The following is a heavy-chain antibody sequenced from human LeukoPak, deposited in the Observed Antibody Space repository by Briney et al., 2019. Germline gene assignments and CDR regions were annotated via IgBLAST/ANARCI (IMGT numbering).Heavy chain of an antibody. V-gene: IGHV4-59*08. CDR1: GGSISNNY. D-gene: IGHD3-3*01. Sequence: SETLSLTCTVSGGSISNNYWSWIRQPPGKGLEWIGYIYNSGSTNYNPSLKSRVTISVDTSKNQFSLKLSSVTAADTAVYYCARGDYDFWSGYYKEDYWGQGTLVTVSS. J-gene: IGHJ4*02. CDR3: ARGDYDFWSGYYKEDY. CDR2: IYNSGST.